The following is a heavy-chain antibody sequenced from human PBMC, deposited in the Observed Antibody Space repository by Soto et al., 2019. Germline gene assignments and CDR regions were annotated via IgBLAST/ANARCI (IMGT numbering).Heavy chain of an antibody. CDR1: GGTFYTYA. Sequence: QVHLVQSGAEVKRPGSSVRVSCRASGGTFYTYAFTWVRQAPGQGLEWMGGITPMIGTTKYAQKFHGRVTFSADESASTAYMELSNLRSDDXXXXXXXXXVSVMTSVFGFWGQGTL. D-gene: IGHD3-10*01. CDR3: XXXVSVMTSVFGF. V-gene: IGHV1-69*01. J-gene: IGHJ4*02. CDR2: ITPMIGTT.